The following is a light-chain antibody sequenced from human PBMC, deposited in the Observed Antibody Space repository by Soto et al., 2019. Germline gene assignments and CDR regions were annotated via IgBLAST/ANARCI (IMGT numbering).Light chain of an antibody. V-gene: IGKV3-15*01. CDR2: YAS. J-gene: IGKJ3*01. CDR3: QHYSNWPPT. CDR1: ESVHRN. Sequence: EMVMTQSPATLYVSPGERDTLSCRASESVHRNLAWYQQKPSQGPSLLIYYASTRATGVPDRLTGSGSGTEFTLTISSLQSEDFGVYHCQHYSNWPPTFGPGTKVEIK.